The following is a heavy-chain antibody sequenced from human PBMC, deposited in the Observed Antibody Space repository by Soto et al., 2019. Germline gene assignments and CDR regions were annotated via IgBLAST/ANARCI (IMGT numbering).Heavy chain of an antibody. V-gene: IGHV3-23*01. CDR3: AKRPLMFEGSYFDY. J-gene: IGHJ4*02. CDR1: GFTFTNYP. Sequence: EVQVLDSGGGLVQPGGSLRLSCAASGFTFTNYPMAWVRQAPAKGLEWVSTISGSGGSTFYADSVKGRFTISRDNSKNTVYLQTNSLRVEDTAVYYCAKRPLMFEGSYFDYWGQGTLVTVSS. CDR2: ISGSGGST. D-gene: IGHD3-10*02.